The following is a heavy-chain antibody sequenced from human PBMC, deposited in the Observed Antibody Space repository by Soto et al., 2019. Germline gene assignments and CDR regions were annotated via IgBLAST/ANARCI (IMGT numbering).Heavy chain of an antibody. V-gene: IGHV1-18*01. CDR3: ASEYCSGGSCHGDY. Sequence: GASVKVSCKASGYNFTNYGISWVRQAPGQGLEWMGWISGHNGNTNYAQKFQGRVTITADESTSTAYMELSSLRSEDTAVYYCASEYCSGGSCHGDYWGQGTLVTVSS. D-gene: IGHD2-15*01. J-gene: IGHJ4*02. CDR1: GYNFTNYG. CDR2: ISGHNGNT.